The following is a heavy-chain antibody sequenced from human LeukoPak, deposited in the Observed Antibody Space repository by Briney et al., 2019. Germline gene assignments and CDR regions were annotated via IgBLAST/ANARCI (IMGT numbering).Heavy chain of an antibody. V-gene: IGHV1-2*02. J-gene: IGHJ4*02. CDR1: VYTFTSYA. D-gene: IGHD5-24*01. CDR3: ARDRYGDGFAHLDY. CDR2: ITPSGGT. Sequence: ASLKVSCTASVYTFTSYAIHWVRQAPGQGLEWMGWITPSGGTNYPQKFQGRVAITWDTSITTAYMDLSRLTSDDTAVYYCARDRYGDGFAHLDYWRQGALVTVSS.